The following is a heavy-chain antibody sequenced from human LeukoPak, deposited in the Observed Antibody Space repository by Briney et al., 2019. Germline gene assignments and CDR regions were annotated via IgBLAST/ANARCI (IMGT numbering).Heavy chain of an antibody. D-gene: IGHD6-19*01. Sequence: SETLSLTCTVSGGSISSYYWSWIRQPPGKGLEWIGYIYYSGSTNYNPSLKSRVTISVDTSKNQFSLKLSSVTAADTAVYYCARDSPERIAVAGTGRGDWYFDLWGRGTLVTVSS. V-gene: IGHV4-59*01. CDR2: IYYSGST. CDR1: GGSISSYY. CDR3: ARDSPERIAVAGTGRGDWYFDL. J-gene: IGHJ2*01.